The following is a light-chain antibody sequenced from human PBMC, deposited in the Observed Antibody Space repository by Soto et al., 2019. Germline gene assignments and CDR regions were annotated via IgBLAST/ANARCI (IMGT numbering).Light chain of an antibody. CDR1: SSDIGGYNY. CDR2: EVT. V-gene: IGLV2-14*01. Sequence: QSALTQPASVSGSPGQSITMSCTGASSDIGGYNYVSWYRQHPGEAPKLMIYEVTNRPSGVSNRFSGSKSGNTASLTISGLQAEDEADYYCSSYTTSTTYVFGPGTKVTVL. CDR3: SSYTTSTTYV. J-gene: IGLJ1*01.